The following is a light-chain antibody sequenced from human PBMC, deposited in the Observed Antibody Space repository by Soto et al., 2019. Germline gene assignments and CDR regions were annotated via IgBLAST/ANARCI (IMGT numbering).Light chain of an antibody. CDR2: IAS. J-gene: IGKJ1*01. CDR1: QSVNSDY. CDR3: QQYGTSPWT. Sequence: EIVLTQSPGTLSLFPGERATLSCRATQSVNSDYLAWYQQKPRQAPRRLIYIASRRATGIPDRFSGSGSGTDFTLTINRLEPEDFAVYYCQQYGTSPWTFGQGTKVEIK. V-gene: IGKV3-20*01.